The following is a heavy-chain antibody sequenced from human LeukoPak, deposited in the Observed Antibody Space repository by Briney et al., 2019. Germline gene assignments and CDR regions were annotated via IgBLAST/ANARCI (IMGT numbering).Heavy chain of an antibody. V-gene: IGHV4-59*01. D-gene: IGHD5-18*01. CDR3: ARDQDTATAWGAFDI. CDR1: GGSISSYY. CDR2: FYYSGST. Sequence: PSETLSLTCTVSGGSISSYYWSWIRQPPGKGLEWIGYFYYSGSTKYNPSLKSRVTISVDTSKNQFSLKLNSVTAADTAVYYCARDQDTATAWGAFDIWGQGTMVTVSS. J-gene: IGHJ3*02.